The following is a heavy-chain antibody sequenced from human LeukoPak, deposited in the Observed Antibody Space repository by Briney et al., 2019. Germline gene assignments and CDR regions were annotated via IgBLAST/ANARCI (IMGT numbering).Heavy chain of an antibody. D-gene: IGHD1-7*01. CDR2: INPDGGGT. CDR1: GYTLSASY. CDR3: ARGLLRELKGFDP. V-gene: IGHV1-2*02. Sequence: ASVKVSCKASGYTLSASYIHWVRQAPGQGLEWMAWINPDGGGTTYAQNFEGRVTVTRDTSISTVYMDLNSLKSDDTAVYYCARGLLRELKGFDPWGQGTLVTVSS. J-gene: IGHJ5*02.